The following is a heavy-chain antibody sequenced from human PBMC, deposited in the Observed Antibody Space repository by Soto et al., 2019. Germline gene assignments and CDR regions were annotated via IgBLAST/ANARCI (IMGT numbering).Heavy chain of an antibody. D-gene: IGHD2-21*01. CDR1: GYSISSGYY. J-gene: IGHJ4*02. CDR2: IHHSGST. Sequence: NLSETLSLTCSVSGYSISSGYYWGWIRQAPGKGLEWIGNIHHSGSTYYNPSLESRVTISIDTSKNQFSLRLTSVTAADTAIYYCARDISASDGDYWGQGTLVTVS. V-gene: IGHV4-38-2*02. CDR3: ARDISASDGDY.